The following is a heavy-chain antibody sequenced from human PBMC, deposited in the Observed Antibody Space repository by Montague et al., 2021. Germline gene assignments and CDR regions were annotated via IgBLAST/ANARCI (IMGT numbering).Heavy chain of an antibody. V-gene: IGHV3-23*01. CDR1: GFTFSSRA. CDR2: MSGKSNNT. J-gene: IGHJ4*02. Sequence: SLRLSCAASGFTFSSRAMSWVRQAPGKGLEWVSSMSGKSNNTYYIDSLKGRFTISRDNSKNTLFLQMNSLRAEDTAVYYCAKSLYASGGWGYYFDLWGQGTLVTVSS. CDR3: AKSLYASGGWGYYFDL. D-gene: IGHD2/OR15-2a*01.